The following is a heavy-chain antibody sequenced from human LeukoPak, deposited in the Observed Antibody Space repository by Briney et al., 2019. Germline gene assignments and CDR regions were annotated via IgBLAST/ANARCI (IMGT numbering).Heavy chain of an antibody. D-gene: IGHD3-22*01. Sequence: SETLSLTCTVSGGSINSISPYWGWIRQPPGKGLEWIGSVRYSGKTYYNPSLQSRVTMSMDTSKNRFSLRLSSVTAADTAVYSCARHYYDSSGSTYYFDNWGQGTLVTVSS. CDR1: GGSINSISPY. V-gene: IGHV4-39*01. CDR3: ARHYYDSSGSTYYFDN. CDR2: VRYSGKT. J-gene: IGHJ4*02.